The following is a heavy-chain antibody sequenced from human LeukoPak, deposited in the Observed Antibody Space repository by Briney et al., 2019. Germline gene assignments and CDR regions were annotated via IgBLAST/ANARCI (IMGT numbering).Heavy chain of an antibody. CDR2: IWYDGSNK. D-gene: IGHD1-1*01. J-gene: IGHJ4*02. CDR3: ARKLERRGGFDY. Sequence: PGRSLRLSCAASGFTFSSYGMHWVRQAPGKGLEWVAVIWYDGSNKYYAGSVKGRFTISRDNSKNTLYLQMNSLRAEDTAVYYCARKLERRGGFDYWGQGTLVTVSS. CDR1: GFTFSSYG. V-gene: IGHV3-33*01.